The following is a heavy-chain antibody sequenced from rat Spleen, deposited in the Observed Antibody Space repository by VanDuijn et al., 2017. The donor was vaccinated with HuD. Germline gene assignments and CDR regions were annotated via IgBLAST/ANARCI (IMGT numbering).Heavy chain of an antibody. V-gene: IGHV5-29*01. CDR2: ISSDGETT. Sequence: EVQLVESDGGLVQPGRSLKLSCAASGFTFSDYYMAWVRQAPTKGLEWVATISSDGETTYHRNSVTGRFTISRDNAKSTLYLQMDSLRSEDTATYYCARVDGYYRTMDAWGQGASVTVSS. J-gene: IGHJ4*01. D-gene: IGHD1-12*03. CDR3: ARVDGYYRTMDA. CDR1: GFTFSDYY.